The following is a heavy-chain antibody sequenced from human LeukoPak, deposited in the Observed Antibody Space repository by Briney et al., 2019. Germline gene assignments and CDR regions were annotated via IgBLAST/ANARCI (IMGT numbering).Heavy chain of an antibody. CDR3: ARAGDYVWGSYRYKHYDY. D-gene: IGHD3-16*02. Sequence: SQTLSLTCTVSGGSISSVNNYWTWIRQPAGKGLEWIGRIYTSGSTNYNPSLKSRVTISVDTSKNQFSLKLSSVTAADTAVYYCARAGDYVWGSYRYKHYDYWGQGTLVTVSS. CDR2: IYTSGST. V-gene: IGHV4-61*02. J-gene: IGHJ4*02. CDR1: GGSISSVNNY.